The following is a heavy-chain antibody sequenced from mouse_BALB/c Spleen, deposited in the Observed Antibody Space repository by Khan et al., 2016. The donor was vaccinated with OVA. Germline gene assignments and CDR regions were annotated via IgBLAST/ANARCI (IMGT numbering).Heavy chain of an antibody. Sequence: VQLQQSGAELVKPGASVKLSCTASGFNIKDTYIHWVKQRTEQGLDWIGRIDTANGKTKNDTKFQDKATIKADTSSNTAYLQLSSLTSQYTAVYSCARFSPQLYESGSFVYWGQGTMVTVSA. J-gene: IGHJ3*01. D-gene: IGHD2-14*01. CDR1: GFNIKDTY. CDR2: IDTANGKT. V-gene: IGHV14-3*02. CDR3: ARFSPQLYESGSFVY.